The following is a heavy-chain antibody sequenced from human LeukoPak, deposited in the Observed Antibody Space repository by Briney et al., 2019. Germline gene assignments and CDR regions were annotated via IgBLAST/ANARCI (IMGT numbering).Heavy chain of an antibody. CDR2: IIPIFGTP. CDR1: GGTFSSYT. J-gene: IGHJ5*02. V-gene: IGHV1-69*13. Sequence: SVNVSCEASGGTFSSYTISWVRQAPGQGLEWMGGIIPIFGTPHYAQTFQGRVTITADESTSTAYMELSSLRSEDTAVYYCARDEQDSSSWYARWFDPWGQGTLVTVSS. CDR3: ARDEQDSSSWYARWFDP. D-gene: IGHD6-13*01.